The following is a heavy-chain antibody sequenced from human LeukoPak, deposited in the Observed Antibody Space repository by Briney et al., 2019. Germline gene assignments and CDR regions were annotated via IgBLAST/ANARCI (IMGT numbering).Heavy chain of an antibody. D-gene: IGHD3-22*01. V-gene: IGHV4-34*01. J-gene: IGHJ6*03. CDR2: INHSGST. CDR3: ARTLSSGYPDYFYYMDV. Sequence: SETLSLTCAVYGGSFSGYYWSWIRQPPGKGLEWIGEINHSGSTNYNPSLKSRVTISVDTSKNQFSLNLSSVTAADTAVYYCARTLSSGYPDYFYYMDVRGKGTTVTVSS. CDR1: GGSFSGYY.